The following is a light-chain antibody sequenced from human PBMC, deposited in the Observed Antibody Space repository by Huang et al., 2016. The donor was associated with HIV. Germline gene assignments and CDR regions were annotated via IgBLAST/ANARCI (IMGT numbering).Light chain of an antibody. Sequence: DIQMTQSPSSLSASVGDRVAITCRATQDINNSLAWDQHKPGKAPRLLVYAASKLEGGGPSRVSGSGSGTDYTLTISLQPEDFATYYCQQYYTRVGTFGQGTKVEIK. J-gene: IGKJ1*01. CDR3: QQYYTRVGT. CDR1: QDINNS. V-gene: IGKV1-NL1*01. CDR2: AAS.